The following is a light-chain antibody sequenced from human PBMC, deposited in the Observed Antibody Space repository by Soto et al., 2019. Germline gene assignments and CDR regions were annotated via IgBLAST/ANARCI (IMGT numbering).Light chain of an antibody. CDR2: DVS. Sequence: QSVLTQPASVSGSPGQSITVSCTGSSSDVGAFDYVCWHQQHPGKAPKLLIFDVSSRPSGVSSRFSASKSGNTASLTISGLQAEDEADYYCSSYTTSITHVFRTGTKVTVL. V-gene: IGLV2-14*03. CDR1: SSDVGAFDY. J-gene: IGLJ1*01. CDR3: SSYTTSITHV.